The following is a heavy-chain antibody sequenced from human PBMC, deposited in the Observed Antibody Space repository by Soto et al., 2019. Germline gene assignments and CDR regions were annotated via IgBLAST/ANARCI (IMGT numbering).Heavy chain of an antibody. CDR2: INDRGSI. CDR1: GGSFSGYY. J-gene: IGHJ2*01. CDR3: ARESHDILTGPPWVWYFDL. V-gene: IGHV4-34*01. D-gene: IGHD3-9*01. Sequence: QVQLQQWGAGPLRPLETLSLTCGVSGGSFSGYYWAWIRQSPGKGLEWSGEINDRGSINYNPSLKNRVSISVDTSKNHYSLNLRSVTAADTAVYYCARESHDILTGPPWVWYFDLWGRGTLVTVSS.